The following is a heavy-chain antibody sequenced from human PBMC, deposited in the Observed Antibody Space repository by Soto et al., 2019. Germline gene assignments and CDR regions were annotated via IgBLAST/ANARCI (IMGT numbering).Heavy chain of an antibody. D-gene: IGHD6-6*01. V-gene: IGHV3-43*01. CDR2: ISWDGGST. J-gene: IGHJ4*02. CDR1: GFTFDDYT. Sequence: EVQLVESGGVVVQPGGSLRLSCAASGFTFDDYTMHWVRQAPGKGLEWVSLISWDGGSTYYADSVKGRFTISRDNSKNSLYLQMNSLRTEDTALYYCAKDKSGGDEYSSSLDYWGQGTLVTVSS. CDR3: AKDKSGGDEYSSSLDY.